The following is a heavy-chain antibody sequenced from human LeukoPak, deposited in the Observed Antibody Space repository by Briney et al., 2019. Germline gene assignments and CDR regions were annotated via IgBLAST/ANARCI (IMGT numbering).Heavy chain of an antibody. J-gene: IGHJ6*02. V-gene: IGHV1-2*02. CDR1: GYTFTGYY. D-gene: IGHD3-9*01. CDR2: INPNSGGT. Sequence: ASVKVSCKASGYTFTGYYMHWVRQAPGQGLEWMGWINPNSGGTNYAQKFQGRVTMTRDTSISTAYMELSRLRSDDTAVYYCARWAEHFDRLLRRYGMDVWGQGTTVTVSS. CDR3: ARWAEHFDRLLRRYGMDV.